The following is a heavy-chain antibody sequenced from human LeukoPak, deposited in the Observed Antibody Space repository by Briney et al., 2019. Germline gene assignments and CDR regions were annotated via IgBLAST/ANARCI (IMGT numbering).Heavy chain of an antibody. V-gene: IGHV3-53*01. CDR1: GFTVSSNL. CDR3: TRDGYGYNYMDV. D-gene: IGHD1-1*01. CDR2: IYDGGTT. Sequence: GGSLRLSCAASGFTVSSNLMSWVRQAPGKGLEWVSVIYDGGTTYYADSVKGRFTISRDNSKNTLYLQMNSLRAEDTAVYFCTRDGYGYNYMDVWGKGTTVTVSS. J-gene: IGHJ6*03.